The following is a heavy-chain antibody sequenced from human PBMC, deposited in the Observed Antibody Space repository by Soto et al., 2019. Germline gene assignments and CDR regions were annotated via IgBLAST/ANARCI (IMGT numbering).Heavy chain of an antibody. V-gene: IGHV2-26*01. CDR2: IFSNDEK. D-gene: IGHD4-4*01. CDR3: ARIPPQVTWYYYYCMDV. CDR1: GFSLSNARMG. J-gene: IGHJ6*03. Sequence: SGPTLVNPTQTLTLTCTFSGFSLSNARMGVSWIRQPPGKALEWLANIFSNDEKSYSTSLKSRLTISKDTYKSQVVLTMTNMDPVDTATYYCARIPPQVTWYYYYCMDVWGKGTTVTVSS.